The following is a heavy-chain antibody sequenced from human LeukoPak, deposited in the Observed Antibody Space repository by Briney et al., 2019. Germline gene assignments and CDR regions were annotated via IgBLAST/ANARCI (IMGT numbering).Heavy chain of an antibody. D-gene: IGHD4-23*01. CDR1: GFTFSSYA. CDR2: ISGSGDST. CDR3: AKRPGDYGGKYFDY. Sequence: PGGSLRHSCAASGFTFSSYARSWVRLAPGKGLEWVSSISGSGDSTYYADSVKGRFTISRDNSKNTLYLQMNSLRAEDTAVYYCAKRPGDYGGKYFDYWGQGTLVTVSS. J-gene: IGHJ4*02. V-gene: IGHV3-23*01.